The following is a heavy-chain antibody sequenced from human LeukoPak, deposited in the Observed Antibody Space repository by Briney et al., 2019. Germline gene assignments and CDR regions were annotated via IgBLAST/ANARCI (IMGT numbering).Heavy chain of an antibody. CDR2: IRYDGSNK. CDR1: GFTFSSYG. CDR3: AKETIEDGYGDY. D-gene: IGHD5-24*01. J-gene: IGHJ4*02. Sequence: PGGPLRLSCAASGFTFSSYGMHWVRQAPGKGLEWVAFIRYDGSNKYYADSVKGRFTISRDNSKNTLYLQMNSLRAEDTAVYYCAKETIEDGYGDYWGQGTLVTVSS. V-gene: IGHV3-30*02.